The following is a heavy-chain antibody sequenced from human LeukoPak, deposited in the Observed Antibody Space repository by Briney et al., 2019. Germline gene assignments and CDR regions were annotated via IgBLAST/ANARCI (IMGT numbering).Heavy chain of an antibody. J-gene: IGHJ3*02. V-gene: IGHV4-39*07. CDR2: IYYSGST. Sequence: SETLSLTCTVSGGSISSSSYYWGWIRQPPGKGLEWIGSIYYSGSTYYNPSLKSRVTISVDTSKNQFSLKLSSVTAADTAVYYCARGSSGWYGNAFDIWGQGTMVTVSS. CDR1: GGSISSSSYY. D-gene: IGHD6-19*01. CDR3: ARGSSGWYGNAFDI.